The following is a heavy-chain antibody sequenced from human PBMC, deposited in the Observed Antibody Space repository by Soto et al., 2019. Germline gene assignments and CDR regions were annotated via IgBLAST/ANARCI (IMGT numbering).Heavy chain of an antibody. D-gene: IGHD2-15*01. CDR1: GYSFSNFW. CDR3: ARQIKAGGGWFDP. V-gene: IGHV5-51*01. Sequence: GESLKISCKGSGYSFSNFWIGWVRQMPGKGLEWTGIIYPSDSKTIYSPSFQDQVTISADKSTNTAFLQWRSLKASDTAMYYCARQIKAGGGWFDPWGQGTLVTVSS. J-gene: IGHJ5*02. CDR2: IYPSDSKT.